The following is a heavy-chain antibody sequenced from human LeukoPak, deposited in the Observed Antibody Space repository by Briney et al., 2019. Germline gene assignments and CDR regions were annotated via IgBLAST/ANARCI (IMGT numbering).Heavy chain of an antibody. CDR3: AKQEGSTSLNHMDV. CDR1: GFTFSNYA. CDR2: TGGSGGST. Sequence: GGSLRLSCAASGFTFSNYAMSWVRQAPGKALEWVSATGGSGGSTYYADSVKGRFTISRDNSKNTLYLQMNSLRAEDTAVYYCAKQEGSTSLNHMDVWGKGTTVTVSS. D-gene: IGHD2-2*01. V-gene: IGHV3-23*01. J-gene: IGHJ6*03.